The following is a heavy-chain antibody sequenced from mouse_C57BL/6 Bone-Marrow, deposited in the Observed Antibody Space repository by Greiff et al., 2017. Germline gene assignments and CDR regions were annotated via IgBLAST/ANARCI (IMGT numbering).Heavy chain of an antibody. D-gene: IGHD2-4*01. V-gene: IGHV14-4*01. CDR1: GFNIKDDY. J-gene: IGHJ4*01. CDR3: TPNYDIDDYSLDY. Sequence: EVQLQQSGAELVRPGASVKLSCTASGFNIKDDYMHWVKQRPEQGLEWMGCIDPENGDTEYAPKFQGKATITADTTSNTSYLPLSSQNSAGTAVYSCTPNYDIDDYSLDYWGQGTSVTVSS. CDR2: IDPENGDT.